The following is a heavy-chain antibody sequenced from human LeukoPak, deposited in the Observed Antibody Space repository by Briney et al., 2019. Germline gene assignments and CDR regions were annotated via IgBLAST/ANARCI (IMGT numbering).Heavy chain of an antibody. J-gene: IGHJ4*02. CDR3: ARGHRGYSYGTTNFDY. Sequence: SGTLSLTCAVSGDSISSSYWWSWVRQPPGKGLEWIGEVYHSGSTNYYPSLKSRVTISIEKSKNQFSLKLSSVTAADTAVYYCARGHRGYSYGTTNFDYWGQGTLVTVSS. CDR1: GDSISSSYW. V-gene: IGHV4-4*02. CDR2: VYHSGST. D-gene: IGHD5-18*01.